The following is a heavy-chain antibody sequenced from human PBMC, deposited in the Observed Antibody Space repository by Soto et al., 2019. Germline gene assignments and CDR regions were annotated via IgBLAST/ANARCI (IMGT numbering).Heavy chain of an antibody. J-gene: IGHJ3*02. CDR3: ARETYDSSGYYYTNDAFDI. Sequence: ASVKVSCKASGYTFTSYGISWVRQAPGQGLEWMGWISAYNGNTNYAQKLQGRVTMTTDTSTSTAYMELRSLRSGDTAVYYCARETYDSSGYYYTNDAFDIWGQGTMVTVSS. CDR2: ISAYNGNT. CDR1: GYTFTSYG. D-gene: IGHD3-22*01. V-gene: IGHV1-18*01.